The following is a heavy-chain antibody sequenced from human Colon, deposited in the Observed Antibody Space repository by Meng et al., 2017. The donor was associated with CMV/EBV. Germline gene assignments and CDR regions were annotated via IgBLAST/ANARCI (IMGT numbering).Heavy chain of an antibody. CDR3: ARYYNAHLGAYYFDY. J-gene: IGHJ4*02. CDR1: GGSVNSGNYY. CDR2: FSDSNYD. V-gene: IGHV4-61*01. D-gene: IGHD3-10*01. Sequence: SETLSLTCTVSGGSVNSGNYYWSWIRQSPGKGLEWIGHFSDSNYDNYSPSLKSRVTTSLDTSKNQFSLKLHSVTAADTAVYYCARYYNAHLGAYYFDYWGQGTLVTVSS.